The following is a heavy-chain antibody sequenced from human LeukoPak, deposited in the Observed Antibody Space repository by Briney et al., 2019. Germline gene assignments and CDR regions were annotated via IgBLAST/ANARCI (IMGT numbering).Heavy chain of an antibody. CDR1: GGSISSSTYY. D-gene: IGHD1-26*01. V-gene: IGHV4-39*01. J-gene: IGHJ4*02. CDR3: ARLNRGAPIDY. Sequence: SETLSLTCTVSGGSISSSTYYWGWRRQPPGKGLEWIVSISYSGSTYYNPSLWSRVTISVDTSKNQFSLRLSSVTAADTAVYYCARLNRGAPIDYWGQGTLVTVSS. CDR2: ISYSGST.